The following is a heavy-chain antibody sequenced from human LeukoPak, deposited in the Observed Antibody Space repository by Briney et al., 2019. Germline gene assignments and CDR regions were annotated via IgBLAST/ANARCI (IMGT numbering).Heavy chain of an antibody. Sequence: GESLKISCKGSGYRFTTYWIGWVRQMPGKGLEWMGIIYPGDSDPRYSPFFQGQVTISADESITTAYLQWSGLKASDTAMYYCARHPTYYDSSGYDYWGQGTLVTVSS. D-gene: IGHD3-22*01. J-gene: IGHJ4*02. CDR3: ARHPTYYDSSGYDY. V-gene: IGHV5-51*01. CDR1: GYRFTTYW. CDR2: IYPGDSDP.